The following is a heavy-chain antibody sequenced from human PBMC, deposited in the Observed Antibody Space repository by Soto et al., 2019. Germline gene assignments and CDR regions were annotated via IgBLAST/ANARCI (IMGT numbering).Heavy chain of an antibody. CDR1: GGSISSYY. CDR3: ARGGQWLED. Sequence: KPSETLSLTCTVSGGSISSYYWSWIRQPPGKGLELIGYIYYSGSTNYNPSLKSRVTISVDTSKKQFSLRLSSVTAADTAVYYCARGGQWLEDWGQGTLVTVSS. V-gene: IGHV4-59*01. D-gene: IGHD6-19*01. CDR2: IYYSGST. J-gene: IGHJ4*02.